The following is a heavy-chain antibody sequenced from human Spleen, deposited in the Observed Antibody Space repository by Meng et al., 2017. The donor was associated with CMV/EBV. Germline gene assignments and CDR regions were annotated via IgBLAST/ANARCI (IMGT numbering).Heavy chain of an antibody. V-gene: IGHV3-23*03. CDR2: IYSGGSST. Sequence: YGFTFSSYAMRWVRQAPGKGLEWVSVIYSGGSSTYYADSVKGRFTISRDNSKNTLYLQMNSLRAEDTAVYYCAKAGGDIVATIQFDYWGQGTLVTVSS. CDR3: AKAGGDIVATIQFDY. CDR1: GFTFSSYA. J-gene: IGHJ4*02. D-gene: IGHD5-12*01.